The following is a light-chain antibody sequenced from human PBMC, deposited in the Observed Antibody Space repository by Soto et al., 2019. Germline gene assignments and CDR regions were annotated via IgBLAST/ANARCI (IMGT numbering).Light chain of an antibody. CDR3: CSYAGSNNYV. Sequence: QPVLTQPPSASGSPGQSVTISCTGTSSDVGGYKFVSWYQQHPGKVPKLMIYEVSKRPSGVPDRFSGSKSGNTASLTVSGLQAEDEADYYCCSYAGSNNYVFGTGTKVTVL. CDR1: SSDVGGYKF. V-gene: IGLV2-8*01. J-gene: IGLJ1*01. CDR2: EVS.